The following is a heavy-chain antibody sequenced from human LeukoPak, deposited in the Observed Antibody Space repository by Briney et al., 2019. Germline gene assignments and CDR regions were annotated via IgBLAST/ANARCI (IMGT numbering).Heavy chain of an antibody. CDR3: AKPTGGKVGATLLNWFDP. CDR2: ISGSGGST. CDR1: GFTFSSYA. V-gene: IGHV3-23*01. Sequence: PGGSLRLSCAASGFTFSSYAMSWVRQAPGKGLEWVSAISGSGGSTYYADSVKGRFTISRDNSKNTLYLQMNSLRAEDTAVYYCAKPTGGKVGATLLNWFDPWGQGTLVTVSS. D-gene: IGHD1-26*01. J-gene: IGHJ5*02.